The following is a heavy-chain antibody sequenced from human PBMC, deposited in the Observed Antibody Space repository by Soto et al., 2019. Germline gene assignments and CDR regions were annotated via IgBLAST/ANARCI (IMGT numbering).Heavy chain of an antibody. CDR1: GFTFSSYA. Sequence: PGGSLRLSCAASGFTFSSYAMSWVRQAPGKGLEWVSAIRGSGGSTYYADSVKGRFTISRDNSKNTLYLQMNSLRAEDTAVYYCTRVESGYCSSTSCHFDYWGQGTLVTVSS. J-gene: IGHJ4*02. D-gene: IGHD2-2*01. CDR2: IRGSGGST. V-gene: IGHV3-23*01. CDR3: TRVESGYCSSTSCHFDY.